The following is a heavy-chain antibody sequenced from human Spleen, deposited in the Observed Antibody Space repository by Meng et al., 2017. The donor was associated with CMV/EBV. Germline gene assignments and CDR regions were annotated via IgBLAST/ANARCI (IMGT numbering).Heavy chain of an antibody. CDR2: VYESGTT. Sequence: SETLSLTCTVSGDSFYSDYYWGWVRQPPGKGLEWIGSVYESGTTYNNPSLLSRVTMSMDTSKNQFSLKLTSVTAADTAVYYCARGGSSWQNFDYWGQGTLVTVSS. V-gene: IGHV4-38-2*02. CDR3: ARGGSSWQNFDY. J-gene: IGHJ4*02. CDR1: GDSFYSDYY. D-gene: IGHD2-2*01.